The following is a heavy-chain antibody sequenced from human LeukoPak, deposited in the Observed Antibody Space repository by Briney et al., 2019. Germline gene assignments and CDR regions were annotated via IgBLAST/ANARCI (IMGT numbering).Heavy chain of an antibody. D-gene: IGHD3-3*01. CDR3: AKDLLRFLDPGYAFDI. J-gene: IGHJ3*02. CDR2: IWYDGSNK. V-gene: IGHV3-33*06. CDR1: GFTFSSYG. Sequence: GGSLRLSCAASGFTFSSYGMHWVRQAPGKGLEWVAVIWYDGSNKYYADSVKGRFTISRDNSKNTLYLQMNSLRAEDTAVYYCAKDLLRFLDPGYAFDIWGQGTMVTVSS.